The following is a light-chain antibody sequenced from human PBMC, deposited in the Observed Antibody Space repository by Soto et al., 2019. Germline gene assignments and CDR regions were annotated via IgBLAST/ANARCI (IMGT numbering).Light chain of an antibody. CDR1: QSISDT. CDR3: QQYNNWPWT. Sequence: ETLMNMKTATLSVSPGGRATLSSRASQSISDTLAWYQQKPGQAPRLLIYGASTRAPGFPARFSGSGSGTDFTLTISSLQSEDFAVYYCQQYNNWPWTFGQGTKV. CDR2: GAS. V-gene: IGKV3-15*01. J-gene: IGKJ1*01.